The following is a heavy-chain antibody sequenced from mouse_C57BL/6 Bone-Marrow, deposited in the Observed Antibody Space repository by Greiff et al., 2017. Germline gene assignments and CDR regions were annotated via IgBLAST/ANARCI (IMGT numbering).Heavy chain of an antibody. CDR2: ISYSGST. J-gene: IGHJ4*01. D-gene: IGHD3-1*01. V-gene: IGHV3-8*01. CDR1: GYSITSDY. Sequence: EVQRVESGPGLAKPSPTLSLTCSVTGYSITSDYWNWIRKFPGNKLEYMGYISYSGSTYYKPSLKSRISITRDTSKNQYYLQLNSVPTEDTATYYCARGVGGYYAMDYWGQGTSVTVSS. CDR3: ARGVGGYYAMDY.